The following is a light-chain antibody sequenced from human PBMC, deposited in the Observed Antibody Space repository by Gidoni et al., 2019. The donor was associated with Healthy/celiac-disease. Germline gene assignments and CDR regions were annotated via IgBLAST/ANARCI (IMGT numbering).Light chain of an antibody. CDR3: CSYAGSYTLRRVV. CDR1: SSDVGGYNY. V-gene: IGLV2-11*01. J-gene: IGLJ2*01. CDR2: DVS. Sequence: QSALTQPRSVSGSPGQSVTISCTGTSSDVGGYNYVSWYQQHPGKAPKLMIYDVSKRPSGVPDRFSGSKSGNTASLTISGLQAEDEADYYCCSYAGSYTLRRVVFGGGTKLTVL.